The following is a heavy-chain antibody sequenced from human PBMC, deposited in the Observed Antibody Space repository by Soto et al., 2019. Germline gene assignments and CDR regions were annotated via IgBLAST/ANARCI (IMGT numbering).Heavy chain of an antibody. J-gene: IGHJ4*02. CDR2: ISGRGGST. D-gene: IGHD2-15*01. Sequence: EVQLLESGGGLVQPGGSLRLSCAASGFTFSSYAMSWVRQAPGKGLEWVSAISGRGGSTYYADSVKGRFTISRDNSKSTLYLQMNSLRAEDTAVYYCAKASYCSGGSCYPGSDYWGQGTLVTVSS. CDR3: AKASYCSGGSCYPGSDY. V-gene: IGHV3-23*01. CDR1: GFTFSSYA.